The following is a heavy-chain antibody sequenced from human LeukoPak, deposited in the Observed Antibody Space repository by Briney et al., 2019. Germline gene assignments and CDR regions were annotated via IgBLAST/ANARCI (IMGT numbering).Heavy chain of an antibody. V-gene: IGHV1-69*13. CDR2: IIPIFGTA. J-gene: IGHJ3*02. CDR1: GGTFSSYA. CDR3: ARVRDGYNDAYDI. D-gene: IGHD5-24*01. Sequence: ASVKVSCKASGGTFSSYAISWVRQAPGQGLEWMGGIIPIFGTANYAQKFQGRVTITADESTSTAYMELSSLRSEDTAVYYCARVRDGYNDAYDIWGQGTVVTVPS.